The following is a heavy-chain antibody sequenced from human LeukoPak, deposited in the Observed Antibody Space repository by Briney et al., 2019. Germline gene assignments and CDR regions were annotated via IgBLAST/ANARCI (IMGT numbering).Heavy chain of an antibody. D-gene: IGHD6-6*01. Sequence: SETLSLTCAVYGGSFSGYYSSWIRQPPGKGLEWIGEINHSGSTNYNPSLKSRVTISVDTSKNQFSLKLSSVTAADTAVYYCARGAEYSSSSEDYYFDYWGQGTLVTVSS. V-gene: IGHV4-34*01. CDR1: GGSFSGYY. CDR2: INHSGST. J-gene: IGHJ4*02. CDR3: ARGAEYSSSSEDYYFDY.